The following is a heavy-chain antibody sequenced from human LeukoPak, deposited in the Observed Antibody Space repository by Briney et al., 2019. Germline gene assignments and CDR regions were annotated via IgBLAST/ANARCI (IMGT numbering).Heavy chain of an antibody. CDR1: GFTFSSYG. D-gene: IGHD6-19*01. CDR3: AKDLIPAVAAH. J-gene: IGHJ4*02. CDR2: ISYDGSNK. Sequence: QPGRSLRLSCAASGFTFSSYGMHWVRQAPGKGLEWVAVISYDGSNKYYADSVKGRFTIPRDNSKNTLYLQMNSLRAEDTAVYYCAKDLIPAVAAHWGQGTLVTVAS. V-gene: IGHV3-30*18.